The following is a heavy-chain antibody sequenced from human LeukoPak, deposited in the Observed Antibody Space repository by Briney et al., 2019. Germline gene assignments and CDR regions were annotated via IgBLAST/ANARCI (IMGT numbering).Heavy chain of an antibody. Sequence: GASVKVSCKASGYTFTRYGIGWVRQAPGQGPEWMGWISAYNGNTNYEQKFQGRVTMTTDTSTSTAYMELRSLRSDDTAVYYCARVGDYYYGSGSYQSGFDYWGQGTLVTVSS. CDR2: ISAYNGNT. J-gene: IGHJ4*02. D-gene: IGHD3-10*01. CDR3: ARVGDYYYGSGSYQSGFDY. CDR1: GYTFTRYG. V-gene: IGHV1-18*01.